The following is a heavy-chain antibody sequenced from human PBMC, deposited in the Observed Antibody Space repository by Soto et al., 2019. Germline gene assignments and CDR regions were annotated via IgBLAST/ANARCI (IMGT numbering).Heavy chain of an antibody. Sequence: GGSLRLSCAASGFTFSSYWMSWVRQAPGKGLEWVANIKQDGSEKYFVDSVKGRFTISRDNAKNLVYLQMNSLRAEDTAVHYCAREEWFFDYWGQGTLVTVSS. CDR3: AREEWFFDY. D-gene: IGHD3-3*01. V-gene: IGHV3-7*01. J-gene: IGHJ4*02. CDR1: GFTFSSYW. CDR2: IKQDGSEK.